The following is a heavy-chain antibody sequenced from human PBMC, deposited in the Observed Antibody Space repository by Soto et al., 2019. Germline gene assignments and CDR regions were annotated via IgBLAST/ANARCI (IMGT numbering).Heavy chain of an antibody. D-gene: IGHD2-21*02. J-gene: IGHJ6*02. CDR3: ARGGLVVTANYYYYGMDV. V-gene: IGHV4-59*01. CDR2: IYYSGTT. CDR1: GDSITSIYH. Sequence: SETLSLTCAVSGDSITSIYHWAWIRQPPGRGLEWVAYIYYSGTTYYNPSLKSRVTISVDTSKNQFSLKLSSVTAADTAVYYCARGGLVVTANYYYYGMDVWGQGTTVTVS.